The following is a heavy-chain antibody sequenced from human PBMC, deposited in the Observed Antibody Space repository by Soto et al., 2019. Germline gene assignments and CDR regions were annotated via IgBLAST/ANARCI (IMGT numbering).Heavy chain of an antibody. CDR2: IWYDGSNK. J-gene: IGHJ6*02. CDR1: GFTFSSYG. V-gene: IGHV3-33*01. Sequence: QVQLVESGGGVVQPGRSLRLSCAASGFTFSSYGMHWVRQAPGKGLEWVAVIWYDGSNKYYADSVKGRFTISRDNSKNTLYLQMNSLRAEDTAVYYCARDLGYYDFWSGYYTGSYYGMDVWGQGTTVTVSS. CDR3: ARDLGYYDFWSGYYTGSYYGMDV. D-gene: IGHD3-3*01.